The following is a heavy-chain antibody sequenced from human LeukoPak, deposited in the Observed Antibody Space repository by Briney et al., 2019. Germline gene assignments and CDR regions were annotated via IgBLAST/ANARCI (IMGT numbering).Heavy chain of an antibody. Sequence: QAGGSLRLSCAASGFTLSTYNMNWVRQAPGKGLEWVANIKQDGSEKYYVDSVKGRFTISGDNAKNSLYLQMNSLRAEDTAVYYCARDTWDDYDCSGSFDYWGQGTLVTVSS. V-gene: IGHV3-7*01. CDR2: IKQDGSEK. D-gene: IGHD3-22*01. CDR1: GFTLSTYN. J-gene: IGHJ4*02. CDR3: ARDTWDDYDCSGSFDY.